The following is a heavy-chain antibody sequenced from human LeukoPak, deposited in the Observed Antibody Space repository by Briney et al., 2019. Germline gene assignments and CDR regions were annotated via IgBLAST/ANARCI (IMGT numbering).Heavy chain of an antibody. CDR3: ARDRGDFWSGYFYYYYMDV. D-gene: IGHD3-3*01. CDR2: IYYSGST. CDR1: GGSISSSSYY. V-gene: IGHV4-39*07. Sequence: SETLSLTCTVSGGSISSSSYYWGWIRQPPGKGLEWIGSIYYSGSTYYNPFLKSRVTISVDTSKNQFSLKLSSVTAADTAVYYCARDRGDFWSGYFYYYYMDVWGKGTTVTVSS. J-gene: IGHJ6*03.